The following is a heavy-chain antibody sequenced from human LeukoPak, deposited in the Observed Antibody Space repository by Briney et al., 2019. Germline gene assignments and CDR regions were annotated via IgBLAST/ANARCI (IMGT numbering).Heavy chain of an antibody. Sequence: GASVKVSCKASGYTFTSYDINWGRQATGQGLEWRGWMNPNSGNTGYAQKFQGRVTMSRNTSISAAYTELSSLRSEDTAVYYCARDRRSRYCSSTRCYLGCFDPWGQGTLVTVSS. V-gene: IGHV1-8*01. J-gene: IGHJ5*02. CDR3: ARDRRSRYCSSTRCYLGCFDP. D-gene: IGHD2-2*01. CDR2: MNPNSGNT. CDR1: GYTFTSYD.